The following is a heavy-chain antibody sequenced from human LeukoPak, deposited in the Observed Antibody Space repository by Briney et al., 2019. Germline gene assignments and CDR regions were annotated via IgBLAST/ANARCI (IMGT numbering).Heavy chain of an antibody. CDR3: AKDRSPHTWIQLWLEFDY. V-gene: IGHV3-23*01. CDR1: GFTFSSYA. Sequence: GGSLRLSCAASGFTFSSYAMSWVRQAPGKGLEWVSAISGSGGSTYYADSVKGRFTISRDNSKNTLYLQMNSLRAEDTAVYYCAKDRSPHTWIQLWLEFDYWGQGTLVTVSS. J-gene: IGHJ4*02. CDR2: ISGSGGST. D-gene: IGHD5-18*01.